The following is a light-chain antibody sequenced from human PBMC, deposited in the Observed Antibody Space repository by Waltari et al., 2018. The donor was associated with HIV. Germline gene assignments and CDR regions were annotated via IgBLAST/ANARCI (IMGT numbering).Light chain of an antibody. CDR2: GVD. V-gene: IGLV2-14*01. CDR1: RSAIGTYNL. Sequence: QSALTQPASVSGSPRQSITISCTGTRSAIGTYNLVSWYRTYPGIAPQRVIHGVDTRPSGVSDRFSGSKSGNVASLTIASLQSEDEAEYYCSSYANTDTLLFGGGTKLTVL. CDR3: SSYANTDTLL. J-gene: IGLJ3*02.